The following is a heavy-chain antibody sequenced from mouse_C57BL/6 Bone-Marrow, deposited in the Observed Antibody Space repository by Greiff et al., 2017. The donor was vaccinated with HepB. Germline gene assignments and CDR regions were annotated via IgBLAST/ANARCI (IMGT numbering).Heavy chain of an antibody. J-gene: IGHJ4*01. D-gene: IGHD2-1*01. CDR3: TSPYGNPSGY. CDR2: IDPETGGT. CDR1: GYTFTDYE. Sequence: VKLMESGAELVRPGASVTLSCKASGYTFTDYEMHWVKQTPVHGLEWIGAIDPETGGTAYNQKFKGKAILTADKSSSTAYMELRSLTSEDSAVYYCTSPYGNPSGYWGQGTSVTVSS. V-gene: IGHV1-15*01.